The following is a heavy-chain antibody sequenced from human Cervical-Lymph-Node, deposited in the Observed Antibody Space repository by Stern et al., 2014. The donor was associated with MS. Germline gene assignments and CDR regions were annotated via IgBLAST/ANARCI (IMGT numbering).Heavy chain of an antibody. CDR2: ISGSGGSI. J-gene: IGHJ4*02. Sequence: VQLVESGGGLVQPGGSLRLSCGVSGFTFSSYAMSWVRQAPGKGLEWVASISGSGGSIYYRDSVKGRFTISRDNSKNTLDLQMNNLRAEDTAVYYCAKDPIDYGGRWECYFDYWGQGTLVTVSS. D-gene: IGHD4/OR15-4a*01. CDR1: GFTFSSYA. CDR3: AKDPIDYGGRWECYFDY. V-gene: IGHV3-23*04.